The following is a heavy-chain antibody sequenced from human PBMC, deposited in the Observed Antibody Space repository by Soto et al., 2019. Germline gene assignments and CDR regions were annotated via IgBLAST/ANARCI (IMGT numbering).Heavy chain of an antibody. D-gene: IGHD2-2*02. CDR1: GFSFSDYD. CDR2: IGAARDP. CDR3: ARAYTGRLPRRADYYYAMDV. J-gene: IGHJ6*02. Sequence: GGSLRLSCVASGFSFSDYDMHWVRQVPGRGLEWVSAIGAARDPYYLGSVKGRFSISREHAKNSAYLQMNDLRAGDSAVYYCARAYTGRLPRRADYYYAMDVWGQGTTVTVSS. V-gene: IGHV3-13*04.